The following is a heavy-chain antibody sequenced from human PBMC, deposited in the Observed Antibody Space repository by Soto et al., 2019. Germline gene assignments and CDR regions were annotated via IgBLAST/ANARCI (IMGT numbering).Heavy chain of an antibody. V-gene: IGHV1-69*13. CDR2: IIPIFGTA. CDR3: ARSSYCGGDCYFNWFDP. Sequence: SVKVSCKASGGTFSSYAISWVRQAPGQGLEWMGGIIPIFGTANYAQKFQGRVTITADESTSTAYMELSSLRSEDTAVYYCARSSYCGGDCYFNWFDPWGQGTLVTVYS. J-gene: IGHJ5*02. D-gene: IGHD2-21*02. CDR1: GGTFSSYA.